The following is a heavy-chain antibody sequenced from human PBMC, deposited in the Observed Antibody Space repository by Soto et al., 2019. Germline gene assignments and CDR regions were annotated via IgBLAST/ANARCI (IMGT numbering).Heavy chain of an antibody. CDR2: TSNSAPT. D-gene: IGHD1-1*01. V-gene: IGHV4-59*08. Sequence: QVQLQESGPGLVKPSETLSLTCTVSGGSISSYHWSWIRQSPGKGLEWIGYTSNSAPTIYNPSLKSRVTISADTSNNPFSLRLSSVTAADTAVYFCARLSRDVYNAVEYWGQGALVTVSS. CDR1: GGSISSYH. J-gene: IGHJ4*02. CDR3: ARLSRDVYNAVEY.